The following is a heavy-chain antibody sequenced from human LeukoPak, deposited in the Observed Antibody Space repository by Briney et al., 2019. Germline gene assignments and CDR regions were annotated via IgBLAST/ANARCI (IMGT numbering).Heavy chain of an antibody. Sequence: GGSLRLSCAASAFTFSTYSMNWVRQAPGKGLQWVSYISSSGSAIYYADSVKGRFTISRDNSKNTLYLQMNSLRAEDTAVYYCARDFSSGYYLDYWGQGTLVTVSS. CDR1: AFTFSTYS. V-gene: IGHV3-48*01. D-gene: IGHD3-22*01. J-gene: IGHJ4*02. CDR2: ISSSGSAI. CDR3: ARDFSSGYYLDY.